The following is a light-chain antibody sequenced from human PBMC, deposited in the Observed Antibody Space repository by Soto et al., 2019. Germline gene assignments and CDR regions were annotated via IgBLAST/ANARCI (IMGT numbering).Light chain of an antibody. J-gene: IGKJ5*01. CDR1: QSVSNN. V-gene: IGKV3-15*01. CDR2: GAS. Sequence: EIVMTQSPATLSVSPGERATLSCRASQSVSNNLVWYQQNPGKAPRLLIYGASTRATGLPARFSGSASVTEFTRAISSRQSEEFAVYYCQQYYNWPPRITLGPGTRLENK. CDR3: QQYYNWPPRIT.